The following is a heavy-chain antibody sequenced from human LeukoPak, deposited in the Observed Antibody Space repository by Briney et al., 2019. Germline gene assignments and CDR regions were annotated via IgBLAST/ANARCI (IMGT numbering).Heavy chain of an antibody. V-gene: IGHV3-23*01. CDR1: GFTFSTYA. CDR2: ISGSGDAT. CDR3: ARDGQDYGDYFWYFDY. Sequence: PGGSLRLSCAASGFTFSTYAMSWVRQAPGKGLKWVSSISGSGDATYYADSVKGRFTISRDNSKNTLYLQMNSLRAEDTAVYYCARDGQDYGDYFWYFDYWGQGTLVTVSS. J-gene: IGHJ4*02. D-gene: IGHD4-17*01.